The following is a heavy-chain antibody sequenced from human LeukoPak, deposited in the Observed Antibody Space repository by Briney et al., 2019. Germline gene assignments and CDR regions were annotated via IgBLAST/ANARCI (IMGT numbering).Heavy chain of an antibody. J-gene: IGHJ4*02. CDR3: ARGARYCSSTSCSLTYFDY. D-gene: IGHD2-2*01. V-gene: IGHV4-34*01. Sequence: SETLSLTCAVYGGSFSGYYWSWIRQPPGKGLEWIGEINHSGSTNYNPSLKSRVTISVGTSKNQFSLKLSSVTAADTAVYYCARGARYCSSTSCSLTYFDYWGQGTLVTVSS. CDR2: INHSGST. CDR1: GGSFSGYY.